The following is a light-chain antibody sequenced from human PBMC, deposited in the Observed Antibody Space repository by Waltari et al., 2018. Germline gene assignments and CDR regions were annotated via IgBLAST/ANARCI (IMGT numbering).Light chain of an antibody. V-gene: IGLV2-14*01. CDR2: EVS. J-gene: IGLJ1*01. CDR3: SSYTSSTTPYV. Sequence: QSALTQPASVSGSPGQSITISCTGTSSDVGGYHYVSWYQQHPGKAPKLMIYEVSHRPSGVSNRFPGSKSGNTASLTISGLQAEDEADYYCSSYTSSTTPYVFGTGTKVTVL. CDR1: SSDVGGYHY.